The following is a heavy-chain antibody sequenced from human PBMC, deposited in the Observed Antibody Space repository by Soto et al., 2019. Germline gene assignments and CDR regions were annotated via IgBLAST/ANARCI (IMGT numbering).Heavy chain of an antibody. Sequence: SETLSLTCTVSGGSISSSSYYWGWIRQPPGKGLEWIGSIYYSGSTYYNPSLKSRVTVSVDTSKNQFSLKLSSVAAADTAVYYCARQTGGYSGYDFYYCGQRTLVTVSS. CDR2: IYYSGST. J-gene: IGHJ4*02. CDR3: ARQTGGYSGYDFYY. CDR1: GGSISSSSYY. D-gene: IGHD5-12*01. V-gene: IGHV4-39*01.